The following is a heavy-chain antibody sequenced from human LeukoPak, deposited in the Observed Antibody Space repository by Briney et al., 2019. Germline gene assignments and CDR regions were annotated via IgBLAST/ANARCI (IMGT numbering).Heavy chain of an antibody. D-gene: IGHD2-15*01. CDR3: ARETYCSGGSCYKGNAFDI. J-gene: IGHJ3*02. V-gene: IGHV3-21*01. CDR1: GFTFSSYS. CDR2: ISSSSSYI. Sequence: GGSLRLSCAASGFTFSSYSMNWVRQAPGKGLEWVSFISSSSSYIYYADSVKGRFTISRDNAKNSLYLQMNSLRADDTAVYYCARETYCSGGSCYKGNAFDIWGQGTMVTVSS.